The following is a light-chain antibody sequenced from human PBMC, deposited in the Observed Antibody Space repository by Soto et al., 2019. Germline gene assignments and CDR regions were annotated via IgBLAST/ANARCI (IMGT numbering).Light chain of an antibody. V-gene: IGKV3-11*01. CDR3: QHRSHWLIT. J-gene: IGKJ5*01. Sequence: EIVLTQSPATLSLSPGERATLSCRASQSVTNYLAWYQQKAGQAPRLLIYETIHRATGIPARFSGSGSGTAFTLTISSLEPEDFAVYYCQHRSHWLITFGQGTRLEIK. CDR2: ETI. CDR1: QSVTNY.